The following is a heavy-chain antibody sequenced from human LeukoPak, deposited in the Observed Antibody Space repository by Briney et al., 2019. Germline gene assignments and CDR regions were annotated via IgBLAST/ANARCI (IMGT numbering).Heavy chain of an antibody. CDR2: INWNGGST. V-gene: IGHV3-20*04. CDR3: ARVYCGGDCSYYYYYMDV. D-gene: IGHD2-21*02. CDR1: GFTFDDYG. Sequence: TGGSLRLSCAASGFTFDDYGMSWVRQAPGKGLEWVSGINWNGGSTGYADSVKGRFTISRDNAKNSLYLQMNSLRAEDTALYYCARVYCGGDCSYYYYYMDVWGKGTTVTVSS. J-gene: IGHJ6*03.